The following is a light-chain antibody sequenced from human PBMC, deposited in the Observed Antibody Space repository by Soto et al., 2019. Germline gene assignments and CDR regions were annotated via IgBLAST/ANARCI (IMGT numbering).Light chain of an antibody. CDR2: AAS. CDR3: QQHKSYPYT. J-gene: IGKJ2*01. CDR1: QAIRKD. V-gene: IGKV1-17*01. Sequence: DIQLTQSHSSRSPPVGAKVPIPCRASQAIRKDLDWYQQKPAKAPKRLIHAASSLQSGVPSRFSGSGSETEFTLTITSVQPEDFATYYCQQHKSYPYTFGQGTKLEIK.